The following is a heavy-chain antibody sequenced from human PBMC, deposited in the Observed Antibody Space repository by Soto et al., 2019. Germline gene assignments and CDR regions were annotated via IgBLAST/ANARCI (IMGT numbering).Heavy chain of an antibody. CDR3: AKVRRFGELRSLY. Sequence: EVQLLESGGGLVQPGGSLRLSCAASGFTFSSYAMSWVRQAPGKGLEWVSAIGVSGDTTYYAASVKGRLTISRDNSKNTLYLQMGSLRAEETAVYYCAKVRRFGELRSLYWGQGTLVTVSS. CDR2: IGVSGDTT. D-gene: IGHD3-10*01. CDR1: GFTFSSYA. J-gene: IGHJ4*02. V-gene: IGHV3-23*01.